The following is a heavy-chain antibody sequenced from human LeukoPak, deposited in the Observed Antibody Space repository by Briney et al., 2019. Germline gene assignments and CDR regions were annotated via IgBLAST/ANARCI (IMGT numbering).Heavy chain of an antibody. Sequence: GGSLRLSCAASGFTFSSYSMNWVRQAPGKGLEWVSSISSSSSYIYYADSVKGRFTISGDNAKNSLYLQMNSLRAEDTAVYYCARDSGREEIWFDPWGQGTLVTVSS. CDR3: ARDSGREEIWFDP. J-gene: IGHJ5*02. CDR1: GFTFSSYS. CDR2: ISSSSSYI. D-gene: IGHD1-26*01. V-gene: IGHV3-21*01.